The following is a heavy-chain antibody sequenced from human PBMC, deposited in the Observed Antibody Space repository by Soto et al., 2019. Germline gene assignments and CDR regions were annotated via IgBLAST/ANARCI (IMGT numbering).Heavy chain of an antibody. CDR2: ISGSGGST. Sequence: EVQLLESGGGLVQPGGSLRLSCAASGFTFSSYAMNWVRQAPGKGLEWVSTISGSGGSTYNADSVKGRFTISRDNSKNTLYLQMNSLRAEDTAIYYCAKNNGDLDYWGQGTLVTVSS. CDR1: GFTFSSYA. D-gene: IGHD4-17*01. CDR3: AKNNGDLDY. J-gene: IGHJ4*02. V-gene: IGHV3-23*01.